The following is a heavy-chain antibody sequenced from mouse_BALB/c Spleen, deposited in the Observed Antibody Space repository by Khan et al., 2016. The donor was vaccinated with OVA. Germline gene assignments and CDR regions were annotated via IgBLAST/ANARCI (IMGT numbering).Heavy chain of an antibody. CDR3: ADHLTGSFAY. CDR1: GFTFSSYS. CDR2: ISSGGDYT. V-gene: IGHV5-6*01. Sequence: EVQVVESGGDLVKPGGSLKLSCAASGFTFSSYSMSWVRQTPDKRLEWVASISSGGDYTYYPDSVKGRFTISRDNAKNTLYLQMSDLKSEDTAMDCCADHLTGSFAYWGQGTLVTVSA. D-gene: IGHD4-1*01. J-gene: IGHJ3*01.